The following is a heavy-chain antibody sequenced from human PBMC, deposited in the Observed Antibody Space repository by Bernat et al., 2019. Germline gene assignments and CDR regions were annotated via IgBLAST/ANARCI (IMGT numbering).Heavy chain of an antibody. D-gene: IGHD3-16*02. Sequence: QLQLQESGPGLVKPSETLSLTCTVSGGSISSSSYYWGWIRQPPGKGLEWIGSIYYSGSTYYNPSLKSRVTISVDTSKNQFSLKLSSVTAADTAVYYCARHLTDDYVWGSYRYRYFDYWGQGILVTVSS. J-gene: IGHJ4*02. CDR1: GGSISSSSYY. CDR2: IYYSGST. CDR3: ARHLTDDYVWGSYRYRYFDY. V-gene: IGHV4-39*01.